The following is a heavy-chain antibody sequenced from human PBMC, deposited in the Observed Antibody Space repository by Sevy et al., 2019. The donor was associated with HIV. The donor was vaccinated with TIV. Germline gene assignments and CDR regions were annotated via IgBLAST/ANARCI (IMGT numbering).Heavy chain of an antibody. Sequence: GGSLRLSCAASGFTFSSYAMHWVRQAPGKGLEWVAVISYDGSNKYYADSVKGRFTISRDNSKNTLYLQMNSLRAEDTAVYYCGRTGTGNDAFDIWGQGTMVTVSS. CDR3: GRTGTGNDAFDI. CDR1: GFTFSSYA. CDR2: ISYDGSNK. D-gene: IGHD7-27*01. J-gene: IGHJ3*02. V-gene: IGHV3-30-3*01.